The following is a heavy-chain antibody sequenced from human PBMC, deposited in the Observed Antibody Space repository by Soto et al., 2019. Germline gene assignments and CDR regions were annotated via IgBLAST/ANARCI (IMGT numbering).Heavy chain of an antibody. J-gene: IGHJ4*02. D-gene: IGHD2-2*02. CDR2: ISGSGGST. Sequence: GSLRLSCAASGFTFSSYAMSWVRQAPGKGLEWVSAISGSGGSTYYADSVKGRFTISRDNSKNTLYLQMNSLRAEDTAVYYCAKERSRYCSSTSCYTPGYWGQGALVTVSS. V-gene: IGHV3-23*01. CDR3: AKERSRYCSSTSCYTPGY. CDR1: GFTFSSYA.